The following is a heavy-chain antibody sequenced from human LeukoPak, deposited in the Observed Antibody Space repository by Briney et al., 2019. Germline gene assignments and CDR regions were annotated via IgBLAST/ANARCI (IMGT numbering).Heavy chain of an antibody. CDR1: GFTFSSYA. CDR3: ARGVGYSSSWYFNYYFDY. D-gene: IGHD6-13*01. Sequence: GRSLRLSCAASGFTFSSYAMHWVRQAPGKGLEWVALTSYDGSNQYYADSVMGRFTISRDNSKNTLYLQMSSLRAEDTAVYYCARGVGYSSSWYFNYYFDYWGQGTLVTVSS. J-gene: IGHJ4*02. V-gene: IGHV3-30-3*01. CDR2: TSYDGSNQ.